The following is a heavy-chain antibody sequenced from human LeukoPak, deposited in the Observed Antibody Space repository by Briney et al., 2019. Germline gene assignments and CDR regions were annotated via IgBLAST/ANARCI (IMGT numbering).Heavy chain of an antibody. Sequence: KTSETLSLTCTVSGGSISSYYWSWIRHPPGKGLEWIGYIYYSGSTNYNPSLKSRVTISVDTSKNQFSLKLSSVTAADTAVYYCATNLNKGAQGAFDIWGQGTMVTVSS. D-gene: IGHD3-16*01. V-gene: IGHV4-59*01. CDR3: ATNLNKGAQGAFDI. CDR1: GGSISSYY. CDR2: IYYSGST. J-gene: IGHJ3*02.